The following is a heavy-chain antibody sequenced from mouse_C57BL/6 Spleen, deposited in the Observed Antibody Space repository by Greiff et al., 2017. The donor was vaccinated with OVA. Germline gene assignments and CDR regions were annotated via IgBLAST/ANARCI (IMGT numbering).Heavy chain of an antibody. D-gene: IGHD2-3*01. CDR3: ARSGGMGAYFDY. J-gene: IGHJ2*01. CDR2: IYPGSGST. CDR1: GYTFTSYW. V-gene: IGHV1-55*01. Sequence: QVQLQQSGAELVKPGASVKMSCKASGYTFTSYWITWVKQRPGQGLEWIGDIYPGSGSTNYNEKFKNKATLTVDTSSSTAYMQLSSLASEDSAVYYCARSGGMGAYFDYWGQGTTLTVSS.